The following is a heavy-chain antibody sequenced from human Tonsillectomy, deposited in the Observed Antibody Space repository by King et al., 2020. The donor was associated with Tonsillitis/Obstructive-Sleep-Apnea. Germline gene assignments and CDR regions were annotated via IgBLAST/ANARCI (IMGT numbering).Heavy chain of an antibody. Sequence: VQLQESGPGLVKPSETLSLTCTVSGGSISSYYWSWIRQPPGKGLEWIGYIYYSGSTNYNPSLKSRVTISVEPSKNQFSLKLSSVTAADTAVYYCARDKGSGYYYSIDYWGQGTLVTVSS. CDR1: GGSISSYY. CDR3: ARDKGSGYYYSIDY. V-gene: IGHV4-59*01. CDR2: IYYSGST. J-gene: IGHJ4*02. D-gene: IGHD3-22*01.